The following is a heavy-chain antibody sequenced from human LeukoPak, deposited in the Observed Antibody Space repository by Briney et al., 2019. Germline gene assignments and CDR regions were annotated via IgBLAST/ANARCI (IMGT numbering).Heavy chain of an antibody. CDR2: IYSGGNT. CDR1: GFIANNYY. Sequence: SGGSLRLSCAASGFIANNYYMFWVRQAPGTGLEWVSVIYSGGNTYYADSVKGRFTISGDNSKNTLYLQMNSLRAEDTAVYFCARHSDTPNYPDSDAFDLWGQGTMVTVSS. CDR3: ARHSDTPNYPDSDAFDL. V-gene: IGHV3-66*04. D-gene: IGHD2-15*01. J-gene: IGHJ3*01.